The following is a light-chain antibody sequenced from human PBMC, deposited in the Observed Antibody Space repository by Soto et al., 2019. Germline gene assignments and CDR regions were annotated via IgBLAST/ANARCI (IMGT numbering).Light chain of an antibody. Sequence: ETVMTQYPVTLSVSPGERATISCRASQSVSSDLAWYKQKPGQALSLLMYDASTSATGIPARFSGSGSGQEVTLTIRALQSEDVAFDYCQQYNDWPLTFGGGTKVE. CDR3: QQYNDWPLT. CDR2: DAS. CDR1: QSVSSD. V-gene: IGKV3-15*01. J-gene: IGKJ4*01.